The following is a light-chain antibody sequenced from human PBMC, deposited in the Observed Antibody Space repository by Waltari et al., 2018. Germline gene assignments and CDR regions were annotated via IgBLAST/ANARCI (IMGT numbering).Light chain of an antibody. CDR2: KTA. J-gene: IGLJ3*02. CDR1: NFNIRLYS. V-gene: IGLV1-47*01. Sequence: QSVLTQPPSASGTPGQTVTIPCSGGNFNIRLYSVYWYLQLPETAPRLLIFKTAQRPSGVPDRFSASKSGTSASLVISGLRSEDEGTYYCAAWDDSLRSVLFGGGTKLTVL. CDR3: AAWDDSLRSVL.